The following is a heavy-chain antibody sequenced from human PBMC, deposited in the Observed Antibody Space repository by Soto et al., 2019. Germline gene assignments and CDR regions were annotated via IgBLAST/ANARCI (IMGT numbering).Heavy chain of an antibody. Sequence: GFSVDHCSLRSIRKAPEKGQERNSLISWDGGSTYYADSVKGRFTISRYNSKISLYLQMNSLITEDIALYFCAKDSSGYSHYYYYGMDVWGQGTTVTVSS. D-gene: IGHD3-22*01. CDR3: AKDSSGYSHYYYYGMDV. CDR1: GFSVDHCS. CDR2: ISWDGGST. V-gene: IGHV3-43*01. J-gene: IGHJ6*02.